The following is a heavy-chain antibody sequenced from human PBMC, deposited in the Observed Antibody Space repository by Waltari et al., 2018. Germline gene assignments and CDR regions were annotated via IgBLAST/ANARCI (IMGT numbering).Heavy chain of an antibody. CDR2: INHSSNT. V-gene: IGHV4-34*01. J-gene: IGHJ6*03. D-gene: IGHD3-9*01. CDR3: ARGHPFTIVSPRYYYYYYMDV. Sequence: QVHLQQWGAGLLKPSETLSLTCGVYSGSLTGYHWNWIRQAPGKGLEWIGDINHSSNTDYNPSLESRVTISADTSKNQFSLHLTSVTAADTAVYYCARGHPFTIVSPRYYYYYYMDVWDKGTAVTVSS. CDR1: SGSLTGYH.